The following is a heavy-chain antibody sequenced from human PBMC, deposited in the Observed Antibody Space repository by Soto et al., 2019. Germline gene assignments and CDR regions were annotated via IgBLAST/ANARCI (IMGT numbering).Heavy chain of an antibody. CDR1: GYTFDSYS. V-gene: IGHV1-46*02. J-gene: IGHJ6*02. CDR2: INPSGGST. CDR3: ARDXGQWLVQNYHSYGMDV. Sequence: GASVEVSCKASGYTFDSYSMHWVRQAPGQGLEWMGIINPSGGSTSYAQKFQGRVTMTRDTSTSTVYMELSSLRSEDTAVYYCARDXGQWLVQNYHSYGMDVWGQGTTVT. D-gene: IGHD6-19*01.